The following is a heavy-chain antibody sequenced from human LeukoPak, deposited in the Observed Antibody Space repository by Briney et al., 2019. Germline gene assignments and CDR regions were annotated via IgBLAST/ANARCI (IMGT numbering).Heavy chain of an antibody. V-gene: IGHV3-74*01. D-gene: IGHD2-2*01. CDR3: ARGGYCTSTSCYDFYYYYMDV. CDR1: GFTVSSNY. Sequence: GGSLRLSCAASGFTVSSNYMSWVRQAPGKGLVWVSRINSDGNITNYADSVKGRFTIFRDNAKNTLFLQMSSLRAEDTAVYYCARGGYCTSTSCYDFYYYYMDVWGKGTTVTVSS. CDR2: INSDGNIT. J-gene: IGHJ6*03.